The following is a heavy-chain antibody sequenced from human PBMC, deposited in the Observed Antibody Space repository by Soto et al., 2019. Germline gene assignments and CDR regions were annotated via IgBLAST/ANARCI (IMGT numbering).Heavy chain of an antibody. V-gene: IGHV3-74*01. CDR1: GFTFSSYW. D-gene: IGHD3-22*01. Sequence: PGGSLRLSCAASGFTFSSYWMHWVRQAPGKGPVWVSRINIDGSTIDYADSVKGRFTISRDDARNTLYLQMSSLRAEDTAVYYCARAGYYRFDYWGQGTRVTVS. CDR3: ARAGYYRFDY. J-gene: IGHJ4*02. CDR2: INIDGSTI.